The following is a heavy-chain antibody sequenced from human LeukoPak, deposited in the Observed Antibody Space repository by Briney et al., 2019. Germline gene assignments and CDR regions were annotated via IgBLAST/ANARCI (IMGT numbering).Heavy chain of an antibody. CDR2: ISAYNGNT. J-gene: IGHJ4*02. V-gene: IGHV1-18*04. CDR1: GYTFTGYY. CDR3: ARDPLSIAAAAE. Sequence: ASVRVSCKASGYTFTGYYMHWVRQAPGQGLEWMGWISAYNGNTNYAQKLQGRVTMTTDTSTSTAYMELRSLRSDDTAVYYCARDPLSIAAAAEWGQGTLVTVSS. D-gene: IGHD6-13*01.